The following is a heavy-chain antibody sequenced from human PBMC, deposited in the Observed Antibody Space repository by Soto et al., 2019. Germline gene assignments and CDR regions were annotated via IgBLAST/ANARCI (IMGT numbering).Heavy chain of an antibody. CDR2: IGGSGVST. CDR1: GFTFSNHA. Sequence: EVQLLESGGGLVQPGGSLRLSCAASGFTFSNHAMNWVRQAPGRGLEGVSAIGGSGVSTYYGDSVKGRFTISRDNSKNTLYLQMDSLRVEDTAVYYCAKGLSGSQPGGRWGQGTLVTVSS. CDR3: AKGLSGSQPGGR. V-gene: IGHV3-23*01. D-gene: IGHD3-22*01. J-gene: IGHJ4*02.